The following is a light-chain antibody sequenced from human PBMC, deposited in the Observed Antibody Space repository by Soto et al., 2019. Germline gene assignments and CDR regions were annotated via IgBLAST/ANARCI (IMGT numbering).Light chain of an antibody. CDR3: CSYAGIRV. CDR1: SGDVGSYNL. V-gene: IGLV2-23*02. CDR2: EVN. Sequence: QSALTQPASVSGSPGQSITISCTGTSGDVGSYNLVSWYQQHPGKAPKVTIYEVNKRPSGVSNRFSGSKSGNTASLTISGLQAEDEADYYCCSYAGIRVFGGGTKGTVL. J-gene: IGLJ3*02.